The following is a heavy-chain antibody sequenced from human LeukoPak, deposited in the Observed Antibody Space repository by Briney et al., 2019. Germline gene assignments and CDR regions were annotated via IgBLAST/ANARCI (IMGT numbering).Heavy chain of an antibody. CDR1: GGSISTSNSY. CDR2: IYYSGNT. CDR3: ARVYYSNSYDYWYFDL. J-gene: IGHJ2*01. D-gene: IGHD6-13*01. Sequence: SETLSLTCAVSGGSISTSNSYWGWLRRPPGKGLEWVGSIYYSGNTYYNPSLKSRVTISVDTSKNQFSLILTSVTAADTAVYYCARVYYSNSYDYWYFDLWGRGTLVTVSS. V-gene: IGHV4-39*07.